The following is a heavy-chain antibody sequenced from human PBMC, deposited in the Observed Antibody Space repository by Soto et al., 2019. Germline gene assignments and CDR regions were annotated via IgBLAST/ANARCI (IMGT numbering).Heavy chain of an antibody. CDR3: ARDFAYFDS. J-gene: IGHJ4*02. CDR2: VYHTGRT. V-gene: IGHV4-61*01. Sequence: SETVSLTCTVSGGSFKRGSYSWSWIRQPPGKGLEWIGYVYHTGRTSYNPSLKSRVSISMDTSKNQFSLNLDSVTAADTAVYFCARDFAYFDSWGQGTLVTVSS. CDR1: GGSFKRGSYS. D-gene: IGHD3-3*01.